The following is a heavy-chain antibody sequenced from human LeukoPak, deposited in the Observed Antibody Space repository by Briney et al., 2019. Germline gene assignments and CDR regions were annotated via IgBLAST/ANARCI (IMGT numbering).Heavy chain of an antibody. CDR2: ISYNGAST. V-gene: IGHV3-23*01. CDR3: ARRTGGTKDY. Sequence: PGGSLRLSCVASGFTFGDVVMSWVRQAPGKGLEWVSAISYNGASTAYADSVKGRFAISRDNSKNTLYLQMNSLRAEDTAVYYCARRTGGTKDYGGQGTQDTVS. D-gene: IGHD7-27*01. CDR1: GFTFGDVV. J-gene: IGHJ4*02.